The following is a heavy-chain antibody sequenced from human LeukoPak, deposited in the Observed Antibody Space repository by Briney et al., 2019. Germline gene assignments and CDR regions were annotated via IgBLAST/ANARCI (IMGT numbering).Heavy chain of an antibody. CDR2: ISSYNGNT. CDR3: ARGSFPSDDILTGPFDN. CDR1: GYTFTSYG. D-gene: IGHD3-9*01. J-gene: IGHJ4*02. Sequence: ASVKVSCKASGYTFTSYGISWVRQAPGQGLEWMGWISSYNGNTNYAQKLQGRATMTTDTSTNTAYMELRSLRSDDTAVYYCARGSFPSDDILTGPFDNWGQGTLVTVSS. V-gene: IGHV1-18*01.